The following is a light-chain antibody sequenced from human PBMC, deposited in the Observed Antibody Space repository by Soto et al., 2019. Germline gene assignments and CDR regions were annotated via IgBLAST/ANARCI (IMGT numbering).Light chain of an antibody. Sequence: DIQMTQSPSTLSASQGDRVTITCRASQSIGTWLAWYQQKPGKAPKLLIYKASSLESEVPSRFSGSGSGTEFTLTISSLQADDFATYYCQQYNSYPRTFGQGTKVESK. V-gene: IGKV1-5*03. CDR2: KAS. CDR3: QQYNSYPRT. CDR1: QSIGTW. J-gene: IGKJ1*01.